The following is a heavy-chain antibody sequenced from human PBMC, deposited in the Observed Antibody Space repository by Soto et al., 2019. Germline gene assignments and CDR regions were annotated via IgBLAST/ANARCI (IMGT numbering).Heavy chain of an antibody. Sequence: GGSLRLSCAASGFTFSSYGMHWVRQAPGKGLEWVAVISYDGSNKYYADSVKGRFTISRDNSKNTLYLQMNSLRAEDTAVYYCAKDWSGYHKNYGMDVWGQGTTVTVSS. CDR2: ISYDGSNK. CDR3: AKDWSGYHKNYGMDV. CDR1: GFTFSSYG. V-gene: IGHV3-30*18. J-gene: IGHJ6*02. D-gene: IGHD3-3*01.